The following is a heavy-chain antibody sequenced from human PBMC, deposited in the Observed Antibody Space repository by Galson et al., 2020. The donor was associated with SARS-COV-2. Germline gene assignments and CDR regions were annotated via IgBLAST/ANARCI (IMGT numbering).Heavy chain of an antibody. CDR1: GGSLSGYY. D-gene: IGHD6-13*01. V-gene: IGHV4-34*01. CDR2: INHSGST. CDR3: AGGEYSSSWYGFHNWVEP. Sequence: SENLSLTCAVYGGSLSGYYWRWIRQPPGKGLEWIGEINHSGSTNYNPSRKSRVTISVDTSKNQFSLKVSSVTAADTAVYYCAGGEYSSSWYGFHNWVEPWGQGTLVTVSS. J-gene: IGHJ5*02.